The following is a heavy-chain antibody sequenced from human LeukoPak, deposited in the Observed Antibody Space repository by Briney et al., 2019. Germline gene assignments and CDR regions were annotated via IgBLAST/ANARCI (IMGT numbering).Heavy chain of an antibody. CDR1: GFTFNTYN. CDR2: ISGSGGST. Sequence: GGSLRLSCAASGFTFNTYNMIWVRQAPGKGLEWVSAISGSGGSTYYADSVKGRFTISRDNSKNTLYLQMNSLRAEDTAVYYCAKDGYSSSWYYFDYWGQGTLVTVSS. D-gene: IGHD6-13*01. J-gene: IGHJ4*02. V-gene: IGHV3-23*01. CDR3: AKDGYSSSWYYFDY.